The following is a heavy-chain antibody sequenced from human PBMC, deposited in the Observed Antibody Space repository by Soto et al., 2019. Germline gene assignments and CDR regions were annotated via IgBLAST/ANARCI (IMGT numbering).Heavy chain of an antibody. V-gene: IGHV6-1*01. CDR1: WDSVSSNSAA. Sequence: SQTLSLTCAISWDSVSSNSAAWNWIRQSPSRGLEWLGRTYYRSKWYTDYAVSVRSRITINPDTSTNQVSLQLNFVTPEDTAVYYCVRPGNYGYYYMDVWGKGTTVTVSS. D-gene: IGHD1-26*01. CDR3: VRPGNYGYYYMDV. CDR2: TYYRSKWYT. J-gene: IGHJ6*03.